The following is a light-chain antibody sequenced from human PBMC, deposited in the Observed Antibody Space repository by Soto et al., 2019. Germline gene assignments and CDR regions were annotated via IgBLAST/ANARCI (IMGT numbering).Light chain of an antibody. CDR3: QQYDRSSWT. CDR2: GAS. J-gene: IGKJ1*01. V-gene: IGKV3-20*01. CDR1: QSVSSSY. Sequence: EIVLTQSPGTLSLSPGERATLSCRASQSVSSSYLAWYQQQPGQAPRLLIYGASSRATGIPDRFSGSGSGTDFTLTISRLEPEDFAVYYCQQYDRSSWTVGQGTKVEIK.